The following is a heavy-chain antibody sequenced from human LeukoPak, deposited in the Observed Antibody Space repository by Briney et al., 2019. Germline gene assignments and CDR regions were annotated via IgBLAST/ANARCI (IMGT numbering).Heavy chain of an antibody. V-gene: IGHV3-64D*06. D-gene: IGHD3-9*01. Sequence: GGSLRLSCSASGFTFSSYAMHWVRQAPGKGLEYVSAISSNGGSTYYADSVKGRFTISRDNSKNTLYLQMGSLRAEDTAVYYCVKGRYFDWLLPSHFDYWGQGTLVTVSS. CDR2: ISSNGGST. CDR1: GFTFSSYA. J-gene: IGHJ4*02. CDR3: VKGRYFDWLLPSHFDY.